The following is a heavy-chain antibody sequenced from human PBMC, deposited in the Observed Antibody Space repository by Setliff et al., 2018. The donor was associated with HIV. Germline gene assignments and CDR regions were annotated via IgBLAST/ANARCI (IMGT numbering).Heavy chain of an antibody. CDR1: GYTFISYY. J-gene: IGHJ3*02. D-gene: IGHD3-22*01. V-gene: IGHV1-46*04. CDR2: ISPSSGST. CDR3: ARGSYLDSSGGDPFEM. Sequence: ASVKVSCKASGYTFISYYMHWVRQAPGQGLEWMGVISPSSGSTTYTQKLQGRVTMTRDTSTNRVYMELSSLRSEDTAVYYCARGSYLDSSGGDPFEMWGQGTMVTVSS.